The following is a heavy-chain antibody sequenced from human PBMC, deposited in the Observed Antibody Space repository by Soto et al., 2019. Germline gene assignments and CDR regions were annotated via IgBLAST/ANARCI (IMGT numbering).Heavy chain of an antibody. Sequence: QVQLGQSGAEVKKPGASVKISCKASGYTFTRYTMNWVRQAPGQRLEWMGWINPDNGNTKSSQKFQDRVIITRDTSARTAYMDLSSLRSEDTAVYYCARGIATGQLDPWGQGTLVTVSS. V-gene: IGHV1-3*01. D-gene: IGHD2-15*01. CDR1: GYTFTRYT. CDR2: INPDNGNT. J-gene: IGHJ5*02. CDR3: ARGIATGQLDP.